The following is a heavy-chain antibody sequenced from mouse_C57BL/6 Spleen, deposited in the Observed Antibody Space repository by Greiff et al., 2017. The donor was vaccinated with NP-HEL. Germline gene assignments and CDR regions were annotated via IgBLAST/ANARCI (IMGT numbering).Heavy chain of an antibody. Sequence: QVQLQQPGAELVKPGASVKMSCKASGYTFTSYWITWVKQRPGQGLEWIGDIYPGSGSTNYNEKFKSKATLTVDTSSSTAYMQLSSLTCEDSAVYYCARGGSSYNYLDYWGQGTTLTVSS. CDR3: ARGGSSYNYLDY. CDR2: IYPGSGST. V-gene: IGHV1-55*01. D-gene: IGHD1-1*01. CDR1: GYTFTSYW. J-gene: IGHJ2*01.